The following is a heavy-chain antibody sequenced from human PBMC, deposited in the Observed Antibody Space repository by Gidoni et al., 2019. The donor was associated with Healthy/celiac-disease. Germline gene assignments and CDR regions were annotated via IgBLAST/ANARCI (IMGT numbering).Heavy chain of an antibody. CDR1: GGSFSGYY. CDR3: ARGGTYNWNLPHDY. J-gene: IGHJ4*02. D-gene: IGHD1-20*01. CDR2: ISQSGST. V-gene: IGHV4-34*01. Sequence: QVQLQQWGAGLLKPSETLSLTCAVYGGSFSGYYWSWIRQPPGKGLEWIGEISQSGSTNYNPSLKSRVNISVDTSKNQFSLKLSSVTAADTAVYYCARGGTYNWNLPHDYWGQGTLVTVSS.